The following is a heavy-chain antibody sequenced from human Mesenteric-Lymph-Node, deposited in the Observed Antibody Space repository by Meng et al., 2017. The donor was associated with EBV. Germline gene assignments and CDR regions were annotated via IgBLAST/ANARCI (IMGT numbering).Heavy chain of an antibody. Sequence: QLQLQEAGPRMVQPSATLSLTCTCSGGSISSSSFYWGWIRQPPGKGLEWIGSIYYSGSTYYNPSLKSRVTISVDTSKNQFSLKLSSETAADTAVYYCARHLTIQLWFAWFDPWGQGTLVTVSS. D-gene: IGHD5-18*01. CDR3: ARHLTIQLWFAWFDP. CDR2: IYYSGST. V-gene: IGHV4-39*01. CDR1: GGSISSSSFY. J-gene: IGHJ5*02.